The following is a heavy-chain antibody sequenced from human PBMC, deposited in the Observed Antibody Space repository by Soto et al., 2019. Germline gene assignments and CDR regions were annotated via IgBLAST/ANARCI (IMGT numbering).Heavy chain of an antibody. CDR1: GYTFTSYD. CDR2: IIPILGIA. Sequence: SVKVSCKASGYTFTSYDINWVRQAPGQGLEWMGRIIPILGIANYAQKFQGRVTITADKSTSTAYMELSSLRSEDTAVYYCASYSSGWSPWGQGTLVTVSS. J-gene: IGHJ5*02. D-gene: IGHD6-19*01. CDR3: ASYSSGWSP. V-gene: IGHV1-69*04.